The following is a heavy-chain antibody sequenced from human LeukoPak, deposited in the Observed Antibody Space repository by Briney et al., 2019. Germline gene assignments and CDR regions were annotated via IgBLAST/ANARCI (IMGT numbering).Heavy chain of an antibody. CDR2: IYSGGDT. Sequence: GGSLRLSCAASGFTVSSKYMSWVRQAPGKGLEWVSVIYSGGDTYYADSVKGRFTISRDNSKNMIYLEMSSLKAEDTAVYYCARERNLEIAVAGTIFDYWGQGTLVTVSS. J-gene: IGHJ4*02. V-gene: IGHV3-66*01. D-gene: IGHD6-19*01. CDR3: ARERNLEIAVAGTIFDY. CDR1: GFTVSSKY.